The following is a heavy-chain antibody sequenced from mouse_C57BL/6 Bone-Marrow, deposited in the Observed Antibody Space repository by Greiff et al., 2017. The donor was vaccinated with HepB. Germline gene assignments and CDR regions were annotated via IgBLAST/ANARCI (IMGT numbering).Heavy chain of an antibody. CDR2: ISNGGGST. D-gene: IGHD2-5*01. Sequence: EVMLVESGGGLVQPGGSLKLSCAASGFTFSDYYMYWVRQTPEKRLEWVAYISNGGGSTYYPDTVKGRFTISRDNAKNTLYLQMCRLKSEDTAMYYCARSYYSNYYYFDYWGQGTTLTVSS. V-gene: IGHV5-12*01. J-gene: IGHJ2*01. CDR3: ARSYYSNYYYFDY. CDR1: GFTFSDYY.